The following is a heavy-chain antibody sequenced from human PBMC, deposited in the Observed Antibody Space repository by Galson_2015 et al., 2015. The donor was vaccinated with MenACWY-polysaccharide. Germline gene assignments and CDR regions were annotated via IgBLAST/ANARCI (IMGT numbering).Heavy chain of an antibody. V-gene: IGHV3-11*01. J-gene: IGHJ6*02. CDR2: ISSSGGTI. Sequence: SLRLSCATSGFTFSDYYMSWIRQAPGKGLEWVSYISSSGGTIYYADSVKGRFTISRDNAKNSLYLQMNSLRAEDTAVYYCARDNPSPFGEMFDGMDVWGQGTTVTVSS. CDR3: ARDNPSPFGEMFDGMDV. CDR1: GFTFSDYY. D-gene: IGHD3-10*01.